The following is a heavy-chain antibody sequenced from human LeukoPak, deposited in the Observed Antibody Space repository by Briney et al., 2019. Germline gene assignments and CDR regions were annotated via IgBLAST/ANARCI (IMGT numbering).Heavy chain of an antibody. CDR3: ARALCSGGSCYYYYYMDV. D-gene: IGHD2-15*01. CDR1: GFTVSSIY. V-gene: IGHV3-53*01. J-gene: IGHJ6*03. Sequence: GGSLRLSCAASGFTVSSIYMSWVRQAPGKGLEWVSVIYSGGNTYYADSVKGRFTISRDNAKNSLYLQMNSLRAEDTAVYYCARALCSGGSCYYYYYMDVWGKGTTVTVSS. CDR2: IYSGGNT.